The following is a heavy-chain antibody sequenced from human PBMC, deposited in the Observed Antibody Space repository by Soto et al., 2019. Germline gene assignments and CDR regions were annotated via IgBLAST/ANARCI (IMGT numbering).Heavy chain of an antibody. V-gene: IGHV1-24*01. Sequence: ASVKVSCKVSGYTLTELSMHWVRQAPGKGLEWMGGFDPEDGETIYAQKFQGRVTMTEDTSTDTAYMELSSLRSEDTAVYYCATSRGYYDILTSYNWFDPWGQGTLVTVS. CDR3: ATSRGYYDILTSYNWFDP. D-gene: IGHD3-9*01. CDR1: GYTLTELS. J-gene: IGHJ5*02. CDR2: FDPEDGET.